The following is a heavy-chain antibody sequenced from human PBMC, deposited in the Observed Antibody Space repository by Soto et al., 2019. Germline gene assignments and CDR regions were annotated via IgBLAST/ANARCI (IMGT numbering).Heavy chain of an antibody. Sequence: EVQLVESGGGLVQPGGSLRLSCAASRVTYSTYWIHWVRQAPGKGLVWVSRIKSDGSSTTYADSVKGRFTVSRDSAKNTVYLQMNSLRDEDTAVYYCARFVQVRVHPYFFDYWGQGALVTVSS. D-gene: IGHD3-16*02. CDR3: ARFVQVRVHPYFFDY. CDR1: RVTYSTYW. CDR2: IKSDGSST. J-gene: IGHJ4*02. V-gene: IGHV3-74*03.